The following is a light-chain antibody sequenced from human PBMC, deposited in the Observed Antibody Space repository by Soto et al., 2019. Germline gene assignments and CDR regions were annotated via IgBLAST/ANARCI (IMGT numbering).Light chain of an antibody. Sequence: QSVLTQPPSASGTPGQRVTISCSGSNSNIGSNSVHWYQQLPGTAPKLLIYSHNQRPSGVPDRFSGSRSGTSASLAISGLQSEDEADYHCAARDDRLNVLIFGGGTKLTVL. CDR3: AARDDRLNVLI. V-gene: IGLV1-44*01. CDR1: NSNIGSNS. CDR2: SHN. J-gene: IGLJ2*01.